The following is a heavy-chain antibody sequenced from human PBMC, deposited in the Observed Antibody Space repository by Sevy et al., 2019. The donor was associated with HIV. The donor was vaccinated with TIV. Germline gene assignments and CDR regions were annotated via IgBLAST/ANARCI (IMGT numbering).Heavy chain of an antibody. CDR3: AKDVVGGYYDSSGYSDH. J-gene: IGHJ4*02. CDR2: ISGSGST. V-gene: IGHV3-11*01. CDR1: GFIFSDYY. Sequence: GGSLRLSCSGSGFIFSDYYMSWIRQAPGRGLEWVSYISGSGSTYYADSVKGRFTISRDNSQNTLDLQMNSLRAEDTAVYYCAKDVVGGYYDSSGYSDHWGQGTLVTVSS. D-gene: IGHD3-22*01.